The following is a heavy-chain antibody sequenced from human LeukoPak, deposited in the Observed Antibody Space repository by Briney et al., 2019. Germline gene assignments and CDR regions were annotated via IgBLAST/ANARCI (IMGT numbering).Heavy chain of an antibody. V-gene: IGHV3-7*01. CDR1: GFTFSNYE. CDR3: AREEETNAFGI. J-gene: IGHJ3*02. D-gene: IGHD1-1*01. Sequence: GGSLRLSCAASGFTFSNYEMNWVRQAPGKGLEWVANIKQDGSEKYYVDSVKGRFTISRDNAKNSLYLQMNSLRAEDTAVYYCAREEETNAFGIWGQGTMVTVSS. CDR2: IKQDGSEK.